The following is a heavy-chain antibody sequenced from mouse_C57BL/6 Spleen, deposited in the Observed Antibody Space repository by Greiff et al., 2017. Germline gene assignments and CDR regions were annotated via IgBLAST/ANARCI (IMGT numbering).Heavy chain of an antibody. Sequence: QVQLKEPGAELVRPGASVKLSCKSSGYTFTDYYINWVKQRPGQGLEWIARIYPGSGDTYYNEKFKGKATLTAEKSSSTAYMQLSSLTSEDSAVYFCARKGYDSTCAMDYWGQGTSVTGSS. V-gene: IGHV1-76*01. D-gene: IGHD2-4*01. CDR3: ARKGYDSTCAMDY. CDR1: GYTFTDYY. CDR2: IYPGSGDT. J-gene: IGHJ4*01.